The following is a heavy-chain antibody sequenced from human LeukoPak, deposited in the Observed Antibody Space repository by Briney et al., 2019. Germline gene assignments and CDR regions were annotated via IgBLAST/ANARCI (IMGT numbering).Heavy chain of an antibody. V-gene: IGHV3-11*01. D-gene: IGHD6-13*01. CDR1: GFTFSDYY. J-gene: IGHJ4*02. CDR3: ARRAAAGRCFGY. CDR2: ISSGGSTI. Sequence: GGSLRLSCAVSGFTFSDYYMSWIRQATGKGLEWVSYISSGGSTISHADSVKGRFTISRDNAENSLYLQMNSLRAEDTAVYYCARRAAAGRCFGYWGQGTLVTVSS.